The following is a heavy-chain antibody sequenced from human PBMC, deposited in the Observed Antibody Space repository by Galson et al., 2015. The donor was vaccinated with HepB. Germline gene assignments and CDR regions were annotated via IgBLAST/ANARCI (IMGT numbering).Heavy chain of an antibody. V-gene: IGHV3-9*01. CDR2: ISRNSDSV. CDR3: AKDIRRKTGNYAASDY. D-gene: IGHD1-7*01. Sequence: SLRLSCAASGFTFDDYAVHWVRQAPGKGLEWVSGISRNSDSVAYADSVKGRFTISRDNAKKSLYLRMNSLRAEDTALYYCAKDIRRKTGNYAASDYWGQGTLVTVSS. J-gene: IGHJ4*02. CDR1: GFTFDDYA.